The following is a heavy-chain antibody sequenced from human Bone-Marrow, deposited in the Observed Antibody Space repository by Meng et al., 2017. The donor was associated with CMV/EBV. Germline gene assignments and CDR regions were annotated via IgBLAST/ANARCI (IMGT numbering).Heavy chain of an antibody. CDR3: ARDPIAARPFGWFDP. CDR2: ISAYNGNT. V-gene: IGHV1-18*01. J-gene: IGHJ5*02. CDR1: GYTFTSYG. D-gene: IGHD6-6*01. Sequence: ASVKVSCKASGYTFTSYGISWVRQAPGQGLEWMGWISAYNGNTNYAQKLQGRVTMTTDTSTSTAYMELRSLRSEDTAVYYCARDPIAARPFGWFDPWGQGTLVTVSS.